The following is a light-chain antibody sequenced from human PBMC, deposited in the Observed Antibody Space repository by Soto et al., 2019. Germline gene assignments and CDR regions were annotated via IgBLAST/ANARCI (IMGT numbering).Light chain of an antibody. J-gene: IGLJ1*01. V-gene: IGLV3-1*01. CDR1: KLGDKY. CDR2: QDN. CDR3: QSWDSGTGV. Sequence: SYELTQPPSVSVSPGQTASITCSGDKLGDKYVCWYQQKPGQSPVLVIYQDNKRPSGIHERFSGSNSGNTATLTIGETQAMDEADYYCQSWDSGTGVFGSGTKVTVL.